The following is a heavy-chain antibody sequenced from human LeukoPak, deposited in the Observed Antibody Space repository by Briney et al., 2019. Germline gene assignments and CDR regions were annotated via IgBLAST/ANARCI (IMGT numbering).Heavy chain of an antibody. V-gene: IGHV3-48*03. CDR2: ISSSGSTI. CDR3: ARGGLRTVGGRY. CDR1: GITFSSYE. D-gene: IGHD3-10*01. Sequence: GGSLRLSCAASGITFSSYEMYWVRQAPGKGLEWVSYISSSGSTIYYADSVKGRFTISRDNAKNSLYLQMNSLRAEDTAVYYCARGGLRTVGGRYWGQGTLVTVSS. J-gene: IGHJ4*02.